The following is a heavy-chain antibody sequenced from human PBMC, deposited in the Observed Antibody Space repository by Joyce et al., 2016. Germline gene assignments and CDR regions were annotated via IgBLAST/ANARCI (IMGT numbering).Heavy chain of an antibody. CDR3: ARKSVDSRDYGMDV. CDR2: IDRSSTYM. V-gene: IGHV3-21*03. D-gene: IGHD5-12*01. J-gene: IGHJ6*02. Sequence: EVQLVESGGGLVKPGGSLRLSCAASGFTFSDYYMHWVREAPGKGLEMVSGIDRSSTYMYYTESVKGRFTTSRDNARNSLFLQMSSLRADDTGTYYCARKSVDSRDYGMDVWGQGTTVTVSS. CDR1: GFTFSDYY.